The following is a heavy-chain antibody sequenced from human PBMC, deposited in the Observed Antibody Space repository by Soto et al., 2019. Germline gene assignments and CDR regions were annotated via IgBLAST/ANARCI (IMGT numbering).Heavy chain of an antibody. CDR1: GFTFSSYW. CDR2: IKQDGSEK. CDR3: ARDHQIHYYDILTGYYDYYYYGMDV. V-gene: IGHV3-7*01. Sequence: GGSLRLSCAASGFTFSSYWMSWVRQAPGKGLEWVANIKQDGSEKYYVDSVKGRFTISRDNAKNSLYLQMNSLRAEDTAVYYCARDHQIHYYDILTGYYDYYYYGMDVWGQGTTVTVSS. D-gene: IGHD3-9*01. J-gene: IGHJ6*02.